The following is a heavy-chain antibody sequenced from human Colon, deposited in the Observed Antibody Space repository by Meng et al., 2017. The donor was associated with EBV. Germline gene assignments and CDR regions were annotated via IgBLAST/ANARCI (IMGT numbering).Heavy chain of an antibody. Sequence: QVQLVESGGGLVKPGGSLRLSCAASGFTLSAYYRSWIRQPPGKGLEWVSDISSGGSTMYYADSVKGRFTISRDNAKNSLDLQMNSLRGEDTAVYYCARGSYCSGGSCSQKYFQHWGQGTLVTVSS. CDR2: ISSGGSTM. CDR1: GFTLSAYY. CDR3: ARGSYCSGGSCSQKYFQH. V-gene: IGHV3-11*01. J-gene: IGHJ1*01. D-gene: IGHD2-15*01.